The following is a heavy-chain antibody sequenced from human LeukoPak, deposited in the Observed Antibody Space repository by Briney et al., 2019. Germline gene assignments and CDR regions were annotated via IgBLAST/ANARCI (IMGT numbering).Heavy chain of an antibody. D-gene: IGHD2-21*02. CDR2: ISSSSSYI. V-gene: IGHV3-21*01. J-gene: IGHJ4*02. CDR1: GFTFSSYS. Sequence: GGSLRLSCAASGFTFSSYSMNWVRQAPGKGLEWVSSISSSSSYIYYADSVKGRFTISRDNAKNSLYLQMNSLRDEDTAVYYCARSYCGGDCSFDYWGQGTLVTVSS. CDR3: ARSYCGGDCSFDY.